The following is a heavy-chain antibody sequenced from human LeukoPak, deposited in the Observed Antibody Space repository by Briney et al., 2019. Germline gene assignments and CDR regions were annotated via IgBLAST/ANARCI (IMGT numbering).Heavy chain of an antibody. CDR1: GFTFSNYA. Sequence: GGSLRLSCAASGFTFSNYAMSWVRQAPGKGLEWVSAITGSGGNTYYADSVKGRFTISRDNSKNTLYLQMNSMRDEDTAVYYCAKWGDFDVLTGYYVPDFWGQGTLVTVSS. CDR3: AKWGDFDVLTGYYVPDF. CDR2: ITGSGGNT. J-gene: IGHJ4*02. D-gene: IGHD3-9*01. V-gene: IGHV3-23*01.